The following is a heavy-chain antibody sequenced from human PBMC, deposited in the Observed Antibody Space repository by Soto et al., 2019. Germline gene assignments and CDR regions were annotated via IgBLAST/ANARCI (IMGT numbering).Heavy chain of an antibody. J-gene: IGHJ4*02. CDR3: AIDRDQFGGHFDY. D-gene: IGHD3-10*01. CDR1: GTSLSSGGNY. Sequence: QVQLQVSGPGLVKPSQTLSLMCSVSGTSLSSGGNYWSGIRQPPVKGLEWIGQIYNSGTTYYNPSLMTRVTFSVDSSQSQCSLMLDSVTAADTAGYYCAIDRDQFGGHFDYWGRGILVTVSS. V-gene: IGHV4-31*02. CDR2: IYNSGTT.